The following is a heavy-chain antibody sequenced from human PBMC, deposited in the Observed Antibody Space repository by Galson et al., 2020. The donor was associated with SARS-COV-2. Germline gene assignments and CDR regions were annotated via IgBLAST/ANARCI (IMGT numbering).Heavy chain of an antibody. CDR1: GFTFSSYG. J-gene: IGHJ4*02. V-gene: IGHV3-33*01. CDR3: ARDHGIRSGWYSTFPG. Sequence: QLGESLKISCAASGFTFSSYGMHWVRQAPGKGLEWVAVIWYDGSNKYYADSVKGRFTISRDNSKNTLYLQMNSLRAEDTAVYYCARDHGIRSGWYSTFPGWGQGTLVTVSS. D-gene: IGHD6-19*01. CDR2: IWYDGSNK.